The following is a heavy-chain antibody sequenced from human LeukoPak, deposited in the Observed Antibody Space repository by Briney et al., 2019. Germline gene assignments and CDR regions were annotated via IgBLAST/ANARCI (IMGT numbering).Heavy chain of an antibody. CDR2: IYYSGST. V-gene: IGHV4-39*07. J-gene: IGHJ4*02. Sequence: SETLSLTCTVSGGSISSSSYYWGWIRQPPGKGLEWIGSIYYSGSTYYNPSLKSLVTISVDTSKNQFSLKLSSVTAADTAVYYCARDWAYYYGSGSYYSGGRESDYWGQGTLVTVSS. CDR3: ARDWAYYYGSGSYYSGGRESDY. D-gene: IGHD3-10*01. CDR1: GGSISSSSYY.